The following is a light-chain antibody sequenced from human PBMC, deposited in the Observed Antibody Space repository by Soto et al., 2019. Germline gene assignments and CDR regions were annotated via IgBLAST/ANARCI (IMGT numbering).Light chain of an antibody. J-gene: IGKJ1*01. CDR2: DAS. V-gene: IGKV1-5*01. Sequence: DIQMTQPPSTLSASVGDRVTITYRATQSISSWLAWYQQKPGKAPKLLIYDASSLESGVPARFSGSGSGTEFTLTISSLQPDDFATYYCQQYNSYSRTFGQGTKVDIK. CDR3: QQYNSYSRT. CDR1: QSISSW.